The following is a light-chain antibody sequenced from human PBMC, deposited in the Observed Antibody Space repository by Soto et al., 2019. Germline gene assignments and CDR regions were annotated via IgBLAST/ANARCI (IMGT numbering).Light chain of an antibody. J-gene: IGLJ3*02. CDR3: AGWDESLSGTV. Sequence: QSVLTQPPSVSGTPGQRVTISCSGSSSNIGTNVVNWYQQFPGTAPKLLIFNNNNRPSGVPDRFSGAKSGSAASLAISGLLSEDEADYYCAGWDESLSGTVFGGGTKLTVL. V-gene: IGLV1-44*01. CDR2: NNN. CDR1: SSNIGTNV.